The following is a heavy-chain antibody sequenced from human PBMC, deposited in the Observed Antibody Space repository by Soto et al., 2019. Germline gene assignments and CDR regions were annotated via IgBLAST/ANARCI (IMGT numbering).Heavy chain of an antibody. D-gene: IGHD2-8*01. CDR2: IYYSGST. J-gene: IGHJ5*02. V-gene: IGHV4-31*03. CDR1: GGSISSGGYY. CDR3: GRVAMGVNNWFDP. Sequence: PSETLSLTCTVSGGSISSGGYYWSWIRQHPGKGLEWIGYIYYSGSTYHNPSLKSRVTISVDTSKNQFSLKLSSVTAADTAVYYCGRVAMGVNNWFDPWGQGTLVTVSS.